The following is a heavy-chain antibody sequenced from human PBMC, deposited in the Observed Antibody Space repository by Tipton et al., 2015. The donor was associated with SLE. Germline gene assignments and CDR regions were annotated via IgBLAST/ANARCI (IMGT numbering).Heavy chain of an antibody. CDR1: GGSIRSGGYS. D-gene: IGHD3-10*01. CDR2: VYYSGTT. CDR3: ARRFTNAGYFDF. V-gene: IGHV4-31*03. Sequence: TLSLPCTVSGGSIRSGGYSLSWISQHPGSGLEWIGYVYYSGTTSHTPSLQSRITISLDTSRKQFSLKPSSVTAADTAVYYCARRFTNAGYFDFWGQGTLVTVSS. J-gene: IGHJ4*02.